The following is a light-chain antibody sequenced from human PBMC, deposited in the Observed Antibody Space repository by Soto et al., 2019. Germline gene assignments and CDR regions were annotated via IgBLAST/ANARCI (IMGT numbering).Light chain of an antibody. CDR3: QQSYSAPHT. CDR1: QNINNY. J-gene: IGKJ2*01. V-gene: IGKV1-39*01. CDR2: AAS. Sequence: DLQMTQSPSSLSASVGDRVTITCRASQNINNYLNWYQQKPRKAPNLLIYAASSLQSGVPSRFTGSRSGTDFTLTISSLQPEDFATYYCQQSYSAPHTFGQGTKLEIQ.